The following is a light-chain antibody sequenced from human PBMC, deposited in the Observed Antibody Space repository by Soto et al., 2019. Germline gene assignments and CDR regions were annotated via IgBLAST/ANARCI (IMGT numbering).Light chain of an antibody. CDR3: QQRSNWPWT. CDR2: GAS. J-gene: IGKJ1*01. Sequence: EIVMTQSPATLSVSPGERATLSCRASQSVGANLAWYQQKPGQAPRLLIYGASTRATGIPDRFSGSGSGTDFTLTISRLEPEDFAVYYCQQRSNWPWTFGQGTKVDIK. CDR1: QSVGAN. V-gene: IGKV3-15*01.